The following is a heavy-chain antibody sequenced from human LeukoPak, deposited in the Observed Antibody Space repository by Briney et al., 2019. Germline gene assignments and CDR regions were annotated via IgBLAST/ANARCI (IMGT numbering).Heavy chain of an antibody. Sequence: GRSLRLSCAASGFTFSSYGMHWVRQAPGKGLEWGAVIWYDGSNKYYADSVKGRFIISRGNSKNTLYLQMNSLRAEDTAVYYCAKDLSDYYGSGSFRVLDYWGQGTLVTVSS. CDR2: IWYDGSNK. J-gene: IGHJ4*02. CDR3: AKDLSDYYGSGSFRVLDY. V-gene: IGHV3-33*06. D-gene: IGHD3-10*01. CDR1: GFTFSSYG.